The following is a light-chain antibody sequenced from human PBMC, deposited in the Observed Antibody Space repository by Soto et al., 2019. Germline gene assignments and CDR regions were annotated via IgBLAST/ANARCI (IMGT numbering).Light chain of an antibody. J-gene: IGLJ1*01. CDR2: DVS. Sequence: HFVLPHPRSLSGAPGHSVTISCPGTSSDVGGYNYVSWYLQHPGKAPKVMIYDVSKRPSGVPDRFSGSKSGNTASLTISGLQSEDEADYYCCSFAGNYIYVFGTGNKGTVL. CDR3: CSFAGNYIYV. V-gene: IGLV2-11*01. CDR1: SSDVGGYNY.